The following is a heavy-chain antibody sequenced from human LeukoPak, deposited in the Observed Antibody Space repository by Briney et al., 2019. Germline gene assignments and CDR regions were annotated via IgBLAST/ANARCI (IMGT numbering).Heavy chain of an antibody. CDR3: ARVHYDSTGYPLDS. CDR1: GGSFSGYY. Sequence: PSETLSLTCAVYGGSFSGYYWSWIRQPPGKGLEWIGEINHSGSTNYNPSLKSRVTISVDTSKNQFSLKLSSVTAADTAVYYCARVHYDSTGYPLDSWGQGTLVTVSS. D-gene: IGHD3-22*01. J-gene: IGHJ4*02. CDR2: INHSGST. V-gene: IGHV4-34*01.